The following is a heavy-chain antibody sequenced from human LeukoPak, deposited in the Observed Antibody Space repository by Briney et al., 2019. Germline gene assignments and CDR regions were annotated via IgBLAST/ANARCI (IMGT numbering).Heavy chain of an antibody. V-gene: IGHV4-61*02. CDR2: IYTSGST. CDR3: ARDRYCSGGSCYDY. CDR1: GGSISSGSYY. D-gene: IGHD2-15*01. J-gene: IGHJ4*02. Sequence: SQTLSLTCTDSGGSISSGSYYWGWIRQPAGKGLEWIVRIYTSGSTNYNPSLKSRVTISVDTSKNQFSLKLSSVTAADTAVYYCARDRYCSGGSCYDYWGQGTLVTVSS.